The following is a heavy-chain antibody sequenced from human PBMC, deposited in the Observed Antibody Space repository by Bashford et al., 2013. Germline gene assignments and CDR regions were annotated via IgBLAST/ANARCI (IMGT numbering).Heavy chain of an antibody. J-gene: IGHJ4*02. Sequence: GSLRLSCAASGFPFITYAMSWVRQAPGKGLEWVASISGVGLTIYYSDSVKGRFTISRDNSKNTLFLQMSSLRAEDTALYYCVKVRYDGSWLTSDYYFDYVGAREAWSPSPQ. CDR1: GFPFITYA. D-gene: IGHD3-22*01. V-gene: IGHV3-23*01. CDR2: ISGVGLTI. CDR3: VKVRYDGSWLTSDYYFDY.